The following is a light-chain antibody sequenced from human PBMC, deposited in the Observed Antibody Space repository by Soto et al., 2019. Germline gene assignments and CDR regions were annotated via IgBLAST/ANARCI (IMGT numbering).Light chain of an antibody. CDR2: HAS. V-gene: IGKV3-11*01. Sequence: DIVLTQSPATLSSSPGERATLSCRASQSVSRSLAWYQQKPGQAPRLLIYHASTRATGIPARFSGSGSGTDFTLTIISLEPEDVAVNYCQQRSSWPPYTFGQGTKLEIK. J-gene: IGKJ2*01. CDR1: QSVSRS. CDR3: QQRSSWPPYT.